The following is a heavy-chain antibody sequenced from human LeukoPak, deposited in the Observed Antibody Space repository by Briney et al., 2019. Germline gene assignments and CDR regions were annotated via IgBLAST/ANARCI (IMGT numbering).Heavy chain of an antibody. Sequence: SETLSLTCTVSSGSLSSYYWAWIRQPPGKGLEWIANIFYTGSTYYNPSLKGRVTISVDTSKNQFSLKLSSVTAEDTAVYYCARDRDGDYPYYPVGDYWGQGTLVTVSS. V-gene: IGHV4-39*02. D-gene: IGHD4-17*01. CDR3: ARDRDGDYPYYPVGDY. J-gene: IGHJ4*02. CDR1: SGSLSSYY. CDR2: IFYTGST.